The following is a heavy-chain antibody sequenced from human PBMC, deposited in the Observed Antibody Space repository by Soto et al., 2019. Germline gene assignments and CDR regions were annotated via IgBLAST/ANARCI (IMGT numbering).Heavy chain of an antibody. V-gene: IGHV1-58*01. CDR2: IVVGSGNT. CDR1: GFTFTSSA. Sequence: SVKVSCKASGFTFTSSAVQWVRQARGQRLEWIGWIVVGSGNTNYAQKFQERVTITRDMSTSTAYMELSSLRSEDTAVYYCAADLATRDAFDIWGQGTMVTVSS. CDR3: AADLATRDAFDI. J-gene: IGHJ3*02.